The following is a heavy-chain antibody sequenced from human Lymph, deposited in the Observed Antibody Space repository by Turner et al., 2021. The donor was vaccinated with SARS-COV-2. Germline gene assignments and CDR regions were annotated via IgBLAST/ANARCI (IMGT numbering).Heavy chain of an antibody. CDR2: INWVGGSV. J-gene: IGHJ4*02. D-gene: IGHD1-26*01. CDR3: AKDLAGTYYSSFDY. Sequence: VQLVGSGGGLVQPGRSLRLSCGASGFTFDDYAMHWVRQAPGKGLEWGLGINWVGGSVAYADSVKGRFTISRDNTKNSLYLQMNSLRAVDTAFYYCAKDLAGTYYSSFDYWGQGTLVTVSS. CDR1: GFTFDDYA. V-gene: IGHV3-9*01.